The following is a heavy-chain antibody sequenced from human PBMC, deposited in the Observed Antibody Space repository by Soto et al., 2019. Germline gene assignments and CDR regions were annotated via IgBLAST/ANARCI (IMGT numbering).Heavy chain of an antibody. CDR3: ARDLIAAAGPKKY. D-gene: IGHD6-13*01. Sequence: ASVKVSCKASGYTFTSYAMHWVRQAPGQRLEWMGWINAGNGNTKYSQKFQGRVTITRDTSASTAYMELRSLRSDDTAVYYCARDLIAAAGPKKYWGQGTLVTVSS. J-gene: IGHJ4*02. CDR2: INAGNGNT. CDR1: GYTFTSYA. V-gene: IGHV1-3*01.